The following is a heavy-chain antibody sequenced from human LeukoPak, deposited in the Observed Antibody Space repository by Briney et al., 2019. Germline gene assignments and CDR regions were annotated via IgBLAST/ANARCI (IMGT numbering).Heavy chain of an antibody. CDR3: ASPAVGYSGYDTGGKDYYYMDV. Sequence: SETLSLTCAVYGGSFSGYYWSWIRQPPGKGLEWIGEINHSGSTNYNPSLKSRVTISVDTSKNQFSLKLSSVTAADTAVYYCASPAVGYSGYDTGGKDYYYMDVWGKGTTVTVSS. CDR2: INHSGST. D-gene: IGHD5-12*01. V-gene: IGHV4-34*01. J-gene: IGHJ6*03. CDR1: GGSFSGYY.